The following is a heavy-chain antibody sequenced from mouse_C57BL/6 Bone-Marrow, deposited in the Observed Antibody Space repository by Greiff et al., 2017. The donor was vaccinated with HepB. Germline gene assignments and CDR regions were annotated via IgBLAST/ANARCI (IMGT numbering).Heavy chain of an antibody. CDR2: IAPSDSYT. CDR3: ARSPFAY. V-gene: IGHV1-59*01. Sequence: QVQLQQPGAELVRPGTSVKLSCKASGYTFTSYWMHWVKQRPGQGLEWIGVIAPSDSYTNYNQKFKGKATLTVDTSSSTAYMQLSSLTSEDSAVYYCARSPFAYWGQGTLVTVSA. CDR1: GYTFTSYW. J-gene: IGHJ3*01.